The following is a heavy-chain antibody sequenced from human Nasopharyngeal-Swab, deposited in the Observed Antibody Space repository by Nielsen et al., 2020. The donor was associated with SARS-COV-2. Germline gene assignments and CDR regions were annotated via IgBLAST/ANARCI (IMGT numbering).Heavy chain of an antibody. CDR3: ARSSSSSASWSEELDY. J-gene: IGHJ4*02. V-gene: IGHV3-53*01. CDR2: IYSGGST. D-gene: IGHD6-6*01. Sequence: WIRQPPGKGLEWVSVIYSGGSTYYADSVKGRFTISRDNSKNTLYLQMNSLRAEDTAVYYCARSSSSSASWSEELDYWGQGTLVTVSS.